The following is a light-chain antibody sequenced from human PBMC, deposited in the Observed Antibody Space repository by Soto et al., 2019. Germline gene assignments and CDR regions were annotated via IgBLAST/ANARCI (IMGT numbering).Light chain of an antibody. V-gene: IGKV4-1*01. CDR1: QSVLYSSNNKNY. J-gene: IGKJ2*01. Sequence: DIVMTQSPDSLAVSLGERATINCKSSQSVLYSSNNKNYLAWYQQKPGQPPILLIYWASTRESGVPDRFSGSGSETDFTLTISSLQAEDVAVYYCQQYYSTPVTFGQGTKLEIK. CDR2: WAS. CDR3: QQYYSTPVT.